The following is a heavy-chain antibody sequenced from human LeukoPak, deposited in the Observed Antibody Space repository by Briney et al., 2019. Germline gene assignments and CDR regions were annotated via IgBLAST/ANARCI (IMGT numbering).Heavy chain of an antibody. D-gene: IGHD4-17*01. CDR1: GDSVRNDDYY. CDR3: ARDRADYGDSYYFDY. CDR2: IYSSGNT. V-gene: IGHV4-61*08. J-gene: IGHJ4*02. Sequence: SETLSLTCTVSGDSVRNDDYYWNWLRQPPGKGLEWIGYIYSSGNTNDDPSLRSRVTISVDTSKNQFSPKLSSVTAADTAVYYCARDRADYGDSYYFDYWGQGTLVTVSS.